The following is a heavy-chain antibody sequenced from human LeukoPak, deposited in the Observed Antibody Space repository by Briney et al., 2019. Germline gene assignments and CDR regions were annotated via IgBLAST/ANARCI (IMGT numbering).Heavy chain of an antibody. CDR2: ISGSGVST. V-gene: IGHV3-23*01. CDR3: AKVVSYYSESSGDWEKDS. Sequence: GGSLRLSCAASGFIFSTYAMSWVRQAPGKGLEWVSGISGSGVSTYFADSVKDRFTVSRDNSKNTLYLQMNSLRAEDTATYYCAKVVSYYSESSGDWEKDSWGQGTLVTVSS. D-gene: IGHD3-22*01. J-gene: IGHJ4*02. CDR1: GFIFSTYA.